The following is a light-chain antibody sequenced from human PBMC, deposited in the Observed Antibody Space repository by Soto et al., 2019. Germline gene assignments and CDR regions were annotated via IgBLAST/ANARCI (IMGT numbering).Light chain of an antibody. CDR2: EGS. V-gene: IGLV2-23*01. CDR1: SSDVGSYNL. CDR3: CSYAGSSTYD. J-gene: IGLJ1*01. Sequence: QSVLTQPASVSGSPGQSITISCTGTSSDVGSYNLVSWYQQHPGKAPKLMIYEGSKRPSGVSNRLSGSKSGNSASLTISGLQAEDEADYYCCSYAGSSTYDFGTGTKVTVL.